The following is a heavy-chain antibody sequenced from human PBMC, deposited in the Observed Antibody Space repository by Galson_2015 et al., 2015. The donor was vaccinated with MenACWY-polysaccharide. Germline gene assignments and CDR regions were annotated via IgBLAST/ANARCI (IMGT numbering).Heavy chain of an antibody. Sequence: SLRLSCAVSGFTFSSYWMSWVRQAPGKGLEWVANIKPDGSEKYYVGSVKGRFTISTDSAKNSLDLQMNSLRAEDTAVYYCAVTPNTKRYFHHWGQGTLVTVSS. CDR2: IKPDGSEK. D-gene: IGHD4-23*01. CDR3: AVTPNTKRYFHH. J-gene: IGHJ1*01. CDR1: GFTFSSYW. V-gene: IGHV3-7*01.